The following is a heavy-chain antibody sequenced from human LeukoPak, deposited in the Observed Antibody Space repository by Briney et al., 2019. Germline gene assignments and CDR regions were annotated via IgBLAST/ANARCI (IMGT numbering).Heavy chain of an antibody. CDR1: GDSINYDY. D-gene: IGHD3-10*01. V-gene: IGHV4-4*07. Sequence: SETLSLTCVVSGDSINYDYWSWVRQPAGKGLEWIGRIYPSGSINYNPSLKSRVTMSVDTSKNQVSLKLNSVTAADTAVYYCARAGSLGGARYYWGQGTLVTVSS. CDR3: ARAGSLGGARYY. CDR2: IYPSGSI. J-gene: IGHJ4*02.